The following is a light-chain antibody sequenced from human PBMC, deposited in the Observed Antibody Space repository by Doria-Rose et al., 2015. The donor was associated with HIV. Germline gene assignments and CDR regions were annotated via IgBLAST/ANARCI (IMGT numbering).Light chain of an antibody. Sequence: TQSPGTLSLSPGDSATLSCRASQSFSSTYLAWSQRDLGQDPSLLIYDGSTRATGIPVRFSASGSGAYFTLTIIRLEPEDVAPYDGHQYGTSWTFGQGTKVEI. V-gene: IGKV3-20*01. CDR3: HQYGTSWT. CDR1: QSFSSTY. J-gene: IGKJ1*01. CDR2: DGS.